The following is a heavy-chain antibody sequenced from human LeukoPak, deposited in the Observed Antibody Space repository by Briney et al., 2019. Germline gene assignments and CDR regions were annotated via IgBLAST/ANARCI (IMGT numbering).Heavy chain of an antibody. V-gene: IGHV1-69*01. CDR2: IIPIFGTA. Sequence: PMASVKVSCKASGGTFSSYAISWVRQAPGQGLEWMGGIIPIFGTASYAQKFQGRVTITADESTSTAYMELSSLRSEDTAVYYCARGYCSGGSCYFDYWGQGTLVTVSS. J-gene: IGHJ4*02. CDR1: GGTFSSYA. CDR3: ARGYCSGGSCYFDY. D-gene: IGHD2-15*01.